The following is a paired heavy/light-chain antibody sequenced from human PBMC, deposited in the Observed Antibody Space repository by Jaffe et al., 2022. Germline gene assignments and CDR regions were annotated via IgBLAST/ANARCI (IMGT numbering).Light chain of an antibody. CDR3: GTWDSSLSNV. CDR2: DNI. CDR1: SSNIGNNY. J-gene: IGLJ1*01. Sequence: QSVLTQPPSVSAAPGQKVTISCSGSSSNIGNNYVCWYQQLPGTAPKLLIYDNIKRPSGIPDRFSGSKSGTSATLGITGLQTGDEADYYCGTWDSSLSNVFGTGTKVTVL. V-gene: IGLV1-51*01.
Heavy chain of an antibody. CDR3: ARDYYGSGRVGFDY. Sequence: QVQLQESGPGLVKPSETLSLTCAVSGYSISSGYYWGWIRQPPGKGLEWIGSIHHGGSTCYNLSLKSRVTISVDTSKNQLSLKLSSVTAAETAVYYCARDYYGSGRVGFDYWGQGTLVTVS. CDR2: IHHGGST. J-gene: IGHJ4*02. V-gene: IGHV4-38-2*02. D-gene: IGHD3-10*01. CDR1: GYSISSGYY.